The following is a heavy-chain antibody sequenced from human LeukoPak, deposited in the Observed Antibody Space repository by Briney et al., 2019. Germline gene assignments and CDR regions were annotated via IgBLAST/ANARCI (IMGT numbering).Heavy chain of an antibody. CDR3: ARHVVVAATTYNWFDP. V-gene: IGHV4-34*01. D-gene: IGHD2-15*01. CDR1: GFKFDDFG. J-gene: IGHJ5*02. CDR2: INHSGST. Sequence: GSLRLSCAASGFKFDDFGMTWIRQPPGKGLEWIGEINHSGSTNYNPSLKSRVTISVDTSKNQFSLKLSSVTAADTAVYYCARHVVVAATTYNWFDPWGQGTLVTVSS.